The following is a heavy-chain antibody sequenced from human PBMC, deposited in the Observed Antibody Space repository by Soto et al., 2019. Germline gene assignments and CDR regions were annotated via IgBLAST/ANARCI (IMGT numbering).Heavy chain of an antibody. CDR3: ARDYFLRPSYSGSYYVVAQGSAFDI. J-gene: IGHJ3*02. D-gene: IGHD1-26*01. CDR1: GGSISSSSYY. CDR2: IYYSGST. Sequence: SETLSLTCTVSGGSISSSSYYWGWIRQPPGKGLEWIGYIYYSGSTNYNPPLKSRVTISVDTSKNQFSLKLSSVTAADTAVYYCARDYFLRPSYSGSYYVVAQGSAFDIWGQGTMVTVSS. V-gene: IGHV4-61*01.